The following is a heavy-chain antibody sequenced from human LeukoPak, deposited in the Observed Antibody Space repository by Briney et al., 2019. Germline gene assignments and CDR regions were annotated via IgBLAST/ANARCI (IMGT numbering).Heavy chain of an antibody. CDR1: GFSLSNYE. Sequence: PGGSRRLSCAASGFSLSNYEMNWVRQAPGKGLEWISYISSSGSSKYYADSVKGRFTVSRDNAKNSLSLQMNSLRAEDTAVYYCARDLSGSGSYYKFSRGGNEGFDIWGQGTMVTVS. CDR3: ARDLSGSGSYYKFSRGGNEGFDI. V-gene: IGHV3-48*03. CDR2: ISSSGSSK. D-gene: IGHD3-10*01. J-gene: IGHJ3*02.